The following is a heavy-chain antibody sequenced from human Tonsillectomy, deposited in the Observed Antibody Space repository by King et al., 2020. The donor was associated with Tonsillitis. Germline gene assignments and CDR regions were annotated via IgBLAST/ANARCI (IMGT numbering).Heavy chain of an antibody. D-gene: IGHD3-9*01. J-gene: IGHJ4*02. CDR1: GFTFSSYA. CDR3: AKAASNYDILTGYYYFDY. CDR2: ISGSGVST. V-gene: IGHV3-23*04. Sequence: VQLVESGGGLVQPGGSLRLSCAVSGFTFSSYAMSWVRQAPGKGLEWVSGISGSGVSTYYADSVTGRFPISSDNSKKTLNRQMNSLRAEDTAVYYCAKAASNYDILTGYYYFDYWGQGTLVTVSS.